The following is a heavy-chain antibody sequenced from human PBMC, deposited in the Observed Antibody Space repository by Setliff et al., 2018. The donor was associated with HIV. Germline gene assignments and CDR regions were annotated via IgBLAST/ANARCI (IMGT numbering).Heavy chain of an antibody. Sequence: GESLTISCAASGFNFNYSWMHWVRQAPGEGLVWVSRIHYDGTASYADSVKGRFTISRDNAKSTLDLQMNSLRVEDTAVYFCASDGSLPDYWGRGTQVTVSS. D-gene: IGHD5-12*01. CDR3: ASDGSLPDY. J-gene: IGHJ4*02. CDR1: GFNFNYSW. V-gene: IGHV3-74*01. CDR2: IHYDGTAS.